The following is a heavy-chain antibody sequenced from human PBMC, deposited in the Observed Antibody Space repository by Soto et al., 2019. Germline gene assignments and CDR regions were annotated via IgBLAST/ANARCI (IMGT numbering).Heavy chain of an antibody. Sequence: QVQLVQSGAEVKKPGSSVKVSCKASGGTFSSYTISWVRQAPGQGLEWMGRIIPILGIANYAQKFQGRVTITADKYTSTAYMGLSSLRSEDTAVYYCARGGRIVVVPAATYGMDVWGQGTTVTVSS. D-gene: IGHD2-2*01. V-gene: IGHV1-69*02. CDR2: IIPILGIA. CDR3: ARGGRIVVVPAATYGMDV. J-gene: IGHJ6*02. CDR1: GGTFSSYT.